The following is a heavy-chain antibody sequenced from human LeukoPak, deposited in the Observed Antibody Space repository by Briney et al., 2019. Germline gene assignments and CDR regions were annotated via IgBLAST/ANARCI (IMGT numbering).Heavy chain of an antibody. CDR1: GFTFSDSY. J-gene: IGHJ4*02. CDR3: ARGPGSGWDYFDY. Sequence: GGSLRLSCAASGFTFSDSYMSWIRQAPGKGLEWVSSISSSSSYIYYADSVKGRFTISRDNAKNSLYLQMNSLRAEDTAVYYCARGPGSGWDYFDYWGQGTLVTVSS. D-gene: IGHD6-19*01. V-gene: IGHV3-11*06. CDR2: ISSSSSYI.